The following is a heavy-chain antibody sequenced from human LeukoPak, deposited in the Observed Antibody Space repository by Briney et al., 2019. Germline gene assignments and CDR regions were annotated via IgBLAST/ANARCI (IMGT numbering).Heavy chain of an antibody. V-gene: IGHV3-66*01. D-gene: IGHD5-18*01. CDR3: AKSSPGYSYGDAFDI. CDR2: IYSGGST. CDR1: GFTVSSSY. J-gene: IGHJ3*02. Sequence: QPGGSLRLSCAASGFTVSSSYMSWVRQAPGKGLEWVSTIYSGGSTYYADSVKGRFTISRDNSKNTLYLQMNSLRAEDTAVYYCAKSSPGYSYGDAFDIWGQGTMVTVSS.